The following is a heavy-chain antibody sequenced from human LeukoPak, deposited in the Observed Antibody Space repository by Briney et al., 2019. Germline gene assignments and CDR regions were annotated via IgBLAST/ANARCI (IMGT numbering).Heavy chain of an antibody. Sequence: SETLSLTCTVSGDSISPYYWSWVRQPPGKGLEYIGFISHRGSTDYNPSLKSRVAISVDTSKNQFSLRLTSVTAADTAVYYCVRVHDYLWGSYRFFDHWGQGTLVTVSS. D-gene: IGHD3-16*02. CDR1: GDSISPYY. J-gene: IGHJ4*02. CDR3: VRVHDYLWGSYRFFDH. CDR2: ISHRGST. V-gene: IGHV4-59*08.